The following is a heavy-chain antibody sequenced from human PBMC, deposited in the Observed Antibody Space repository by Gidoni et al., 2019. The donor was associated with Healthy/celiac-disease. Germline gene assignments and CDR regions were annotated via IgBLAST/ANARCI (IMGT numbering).Heavy chain of an antibody. Sequence: EVQLVESGGGLIQPGGSLSLSCAASGFTVSSNSMRWVRQAPGKGLEWVSVIYSGGSTYYADSVKGRFTISRDNSKNTLYLQMNSLRAEDTAVYYCARLPAYCGGDCSWDYWGQGTLVTVSS. J-gene: IGHJ4*02. CDR1: GFTVSSNS. CDR2: IYSGGST. V-gene: IGHV3-53*01. D-gene: IGHD2-21*01. CDR3: ARLPAYCGGDCSWDY.